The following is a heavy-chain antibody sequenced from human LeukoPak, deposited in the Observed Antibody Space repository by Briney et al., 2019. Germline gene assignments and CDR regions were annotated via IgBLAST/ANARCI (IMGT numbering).Heavy chain of an antibody. Sequence: GASVKVSCKASGYSLRNHGISGGRQAPGQGLEWMGWIGADNGETHYAQKLQGRVTMTTDTSTSTAYMDLRRLRSDDTAVYYCARASSPYNWYFDLWGRGTLVTVSS. CDR3: ARASSPYNWYFDL. D-gene: IGHD4-11*01. CDR2: IGADNGET. J-gene: IGHJ2*01. V-gene: IGHV1-18*01. CDR1: GYSLRNHG.